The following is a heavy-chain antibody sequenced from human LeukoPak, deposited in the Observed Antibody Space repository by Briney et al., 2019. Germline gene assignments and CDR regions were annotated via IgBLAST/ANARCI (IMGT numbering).Heavy chain of an antibody. CDR1: GFTFSSYS. D-gene: IGHD3-22*01. CDR2: ISSSSSYI. V-gene: IGHV3-21*01. J-gene: IGHJ3*02. CDR3: ARDGTWTYYYDSSGAADAFDI. Sequence: PGGSLRLSCAASGFTFSSYSMNWVRQAPGKGLEWVSSISSSSSYIYYADSVKGRFTISRDNAKNSLYLQMNSLRAEDTAAYYCARDGTWTYYYDSSGAADAFDIWGQGTMVTASS.